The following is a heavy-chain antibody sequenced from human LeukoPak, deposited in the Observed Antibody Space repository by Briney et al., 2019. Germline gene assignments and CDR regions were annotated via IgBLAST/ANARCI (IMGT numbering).Heavy chain of an antibody. CDR1: GYTFTSYG. V-gene: IGHV1-69*05. CDR3: ARVSTEVDTAMAVFDY. J-gene: IGHJ4*02. D-gene: IGHD5-18*01. CDR2: IIPIFGTV. Sequence: SVKVSCKASGYTFTSYGISWVRQAPGQGLEWMGRIIPIFGTVNYAQKFQGRVTMTTDESTSTAYMELSSLRSEDTAVYYCARVSTEVDTAMAVFDYWGQGTLVTVSS.